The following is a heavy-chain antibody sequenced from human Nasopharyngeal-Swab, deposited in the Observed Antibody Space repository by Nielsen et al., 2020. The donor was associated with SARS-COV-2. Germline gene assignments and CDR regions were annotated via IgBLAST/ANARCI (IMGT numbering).Heavy chain of an antibody. CDR2: IYSGGST. CDR3: ARDPGSYYFDF. D-gene: IGHD3-10*01. J-gene: IGHJ4*02. V-gene: IGHV3-53*01. CDR1: GFNVGNNY. Sequence: GESLKIFCAASGFNVGNNYMTWVRQAPGKGLQWVSVIYSGGSTYYADSVKGRFTISRDNSKNMVYLQMNSLRAEDTAVYYCARDPGSYYFDFWGQGTLVTVSS.